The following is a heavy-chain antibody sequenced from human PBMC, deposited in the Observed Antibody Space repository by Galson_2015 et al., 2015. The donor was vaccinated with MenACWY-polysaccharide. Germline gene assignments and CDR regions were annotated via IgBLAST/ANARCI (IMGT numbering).Heavy chain of an antibody. J-gene: IGHJ4*02. CDR2: IKEDGSAK. V-gene: IGHV3-7*01. D-gene: IGHD3-22*01. CDR1: GFTFSNSW. CDR3: ARDSGYFRFDY. Sequence: SLRLSCAASGFTFSNSWMTWVRQAPGKGLEWVANIKEDGSAKYYVDSVKGRFTISRDNAKSSLYLQMNSLRAEDTALYFCARDSGYFRFDYWGLGTLVTVSS.